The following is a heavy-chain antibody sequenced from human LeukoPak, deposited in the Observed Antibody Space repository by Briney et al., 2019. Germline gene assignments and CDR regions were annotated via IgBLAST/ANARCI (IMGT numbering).Heavy chain of an antibody. D-gene: IGHD3-10*01. CDR1: GFTFSSYS. J-gene: IGHJ4*02. CDR2: ISSSSNYI. CDR3: AREGTYYGY. V-gene: IGHV3-21*01. Sequence: PGASLRLSCAASGFTFSSYSMNWVRQAPGKGLEWVSSISSSSNYIYYADSVKGRFTISRDNAKDSLYLQMNSLRAEDTAVYYCAREGTYYGYWGQGTLVTVSS.